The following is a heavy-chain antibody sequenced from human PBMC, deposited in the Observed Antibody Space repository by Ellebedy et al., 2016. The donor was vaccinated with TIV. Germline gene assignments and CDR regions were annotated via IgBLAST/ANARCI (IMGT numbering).Heavy chain of an antibody. CDR2: INEDGSEE. J-gene: IGHJ5*02. V-gene: IGHV3-7*01. CDR3: ARDSS. CDR1: GFSLSRYW. Sequence: ESLKISCAASGFSLSRYWMSWVRQAPGKGLEWVANINEDGSEEDYVDSVKGRFTIFRDSAKNSLYLQMNSLRVEDTAVYYCARDSSWGQGTLVTVSS.